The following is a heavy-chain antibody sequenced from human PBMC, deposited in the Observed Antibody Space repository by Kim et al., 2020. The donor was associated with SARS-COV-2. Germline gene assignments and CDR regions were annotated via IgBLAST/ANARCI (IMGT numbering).Heavy chain of an antibody. D-gene: IGHD2-2*01. Sequence: GGSLRLSCAASGFTFSSYAMHWVRQAPGKGLEWVAVISYDGSNKYYADSVKGRFTISRDNSKNTLYLQMNSLRAEDTAVYYCARDAEDCSSTSCYSGWDYYYYGMDVWGQGTTGTVSS. CDR3: ARDAEDCSSTSCYSGWDYYYYGMDV. CDR2: ISYDGSNK. CDR1: GFTFSSYA. J-gene: IGHJ6*02. V-gene: IGHV3-30*04.